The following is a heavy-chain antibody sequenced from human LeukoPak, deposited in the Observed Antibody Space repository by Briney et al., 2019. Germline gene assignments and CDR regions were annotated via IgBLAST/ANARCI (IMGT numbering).Heavy chain of an antibody. D-gene: IGHD2-15*01. CDR3: ARIAATWYGGS. V-gene: IGHV5-51*01. CDR1: GHSFINYW. J-gene: IGHJ4*02. Sequence: GESLKISCKGPGHSFINYWVAWVRQMPGKGLEWIGIIHPGDSHTRYSPSFQGQVTISADMSIDTAYLQWSSLRASDTAMYYCARIAATWYGGSWGQGTLVFVSS. CDR2: IHPGDSHT.